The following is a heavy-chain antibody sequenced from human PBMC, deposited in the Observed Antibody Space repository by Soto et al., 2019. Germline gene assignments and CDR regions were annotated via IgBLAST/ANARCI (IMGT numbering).Heavy chain of an antibody. V-gene: IGHV4-4*02. J-gene: IGHJ4*02. Sequence: SETLSLTCAVSSGSISSSNWWSWVRQPPGKGLEWIGEIYHSGSTNYNPSLKSRVTISVDKSKNQFSLKLSSVTAADTAVYYCAIQTIFGVEAEGFDFRGQGTLVTVSS. CDR3: AIQTIFGVEAEGFDF. CDR1: SGSISSSNW. D-gene: IGHD3-3*01. CDR2: IYHSGST.